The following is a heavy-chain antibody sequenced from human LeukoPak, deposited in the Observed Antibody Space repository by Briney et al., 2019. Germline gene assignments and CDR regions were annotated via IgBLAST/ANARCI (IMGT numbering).Heavy chain of an antibody. D-gene: IGHD4-17*01. J-gene: IGHJ5*02. CDR3: ARNRNSRTVTTQNNWFDP. CDR2: INPNSGGT. Sequence: ASVKVSCKASGYTFTGYYMHWVRQAPGQGLEWMGWINPNSGGTNYAQKFQGRVTMTRDTSISTAYMELSRLRSDDTAVYYCARNRNSRTVTTQNNWFDPWGQGTLVTVSS. CDR1: GYTFTGYY. V-gene: IGHV1-2*02.